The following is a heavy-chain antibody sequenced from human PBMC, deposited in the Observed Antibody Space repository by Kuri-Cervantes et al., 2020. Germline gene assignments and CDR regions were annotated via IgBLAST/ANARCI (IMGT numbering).Heavy chain of an antibody. V-gene: IGHV3-7*03. Sequence: GGSLRLSCAASGFTFSSYWMSWVRQAPGKGLEWVANIKQDGSERYYVDSVKGRFTISRDNDENTLYLQMDSLRVEDTALYYCAKEVEEERKRSDDAFDIWGQGTLVTVSS. CDR1: GFTFSSYW. CDR3: AKEVEEERKRSDDAFDI. J-gene: IGHJ3*02. CDR2: IKQDGSER.